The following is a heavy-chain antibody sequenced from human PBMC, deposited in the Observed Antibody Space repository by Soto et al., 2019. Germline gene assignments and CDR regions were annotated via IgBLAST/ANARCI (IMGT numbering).Heavy chain of an antibody. Sequence: QVQLQESGPGLVKPSQTLSLTCTVSGGSISSGGYYWSWIRQHPGKGLEWIGYIYYSGSTYYNPSLTRRVTISVDTSKNQFSLKLSSVTAADTAVYYCARDSGRQLPPDYWGQGTLVTVSS. CDR2: IYYSGST. CDR1: GGSISSGGYY. V-gene: IGHV4-31*03. J-gene: IGHJ4*02. CDR3: ARDSGRQLPPDY. D-gene: IGHD2-15*01.